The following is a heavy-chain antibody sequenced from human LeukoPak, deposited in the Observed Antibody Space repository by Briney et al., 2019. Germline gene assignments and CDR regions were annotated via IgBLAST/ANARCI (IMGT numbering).Heavy chain of an antibody. D-gene: IGHD1-14*01. CDR2: ISPGSTSI. J-gene: IGHJ3*02. CDR3: ARRREPEI. CDR1: GFNFRAYW. V-gene: IGHV3-23*01. Sequence: GGSLRLSCTTSGFNFRAYWMGWVRQAPGKGLEWVSVISPGSTSIFYVDSVKGRFTISRDNSKNTLYLQMDSLRAEDTAVYYCARRREPEIWGQGTMVTVSS.